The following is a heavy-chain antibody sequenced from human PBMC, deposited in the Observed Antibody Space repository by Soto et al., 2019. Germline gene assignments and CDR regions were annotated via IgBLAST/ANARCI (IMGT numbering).Heavy chain of an antibody. J-gene: IGHJ4*02. D-gene: IGHD3-16*01. CDR2: SRNKANSYNP. V-gene: IGHV3-72*01. CDR3: ARDTGGSYDY. Sequence: EVKLVESGGGLVQPGGSLRLSCAASGFSFSDYYMDWVRQVPGKGLEWVGRSRNKANSYNPEYAPSAKDRFSISRDNSKDSMYLQMNSLKTEDTAVYYCARDTGGSYDYWGQGALVTVSS. CDR1: GFSFSDYY.